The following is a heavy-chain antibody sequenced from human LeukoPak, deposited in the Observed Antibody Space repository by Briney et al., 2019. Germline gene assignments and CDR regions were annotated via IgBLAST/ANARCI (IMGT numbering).Heavy chain of an antibody. V-gene: IGHV4-34*01. CDR3: ARDALPWYSCGWYSDYYYGMDV. Sequence: SETLSLTCAVYGGSFSGYYWSWIRQPPGKGLEWIGEINHSGSTNYNPSLKSRVTISVDTSKNQFSLKLSSVTAADTAVYYCARDALPWYSCGWYSDYYYGMDVWGQGTTVTVSS. J-gene: IGHJ6*02. CDR1: GGSFSGYY. CDR2: INHSGST. D-gene: IGHD6-19*01.